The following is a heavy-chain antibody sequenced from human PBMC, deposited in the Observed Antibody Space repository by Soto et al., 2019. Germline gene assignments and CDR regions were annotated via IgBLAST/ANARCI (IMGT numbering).Heavy chain of an antibody. Sequence: PSETLSLTCAVYGGSFSGYYWSWIRQPPGKGLEWIGEINHSGSTNYNPSLKSRVTISVDTSKNQFSLKLSSVTAADTAVYYCASRRYYDSSGYYGGYFDYWGKGTLVTVSS. J-gene: IGHJ4*02. CDR2: INHSGST. CDR1: GGSFSGYY. D-gene: IGHD3-22*01. V-gene: IGHV4-34*01. CDR3: ASRRYYDSSGYYGGYFDY.